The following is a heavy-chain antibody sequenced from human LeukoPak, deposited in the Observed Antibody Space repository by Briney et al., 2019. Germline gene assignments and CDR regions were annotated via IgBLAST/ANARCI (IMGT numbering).Heavy chain of an antibody. CDR1: GFTFSTYA. Sequence: GGSLRLSCAASGFTFSTYAMSWVRQIPGKGLEWVSAISGSDDGTYYADSVKGRFTISRDNAKNSLYLQMNSLRAEDTAVYYCAELGITMIGGVWGKETTVTISS. CDR2: ISGSDDGT. V-gene: IGHV3-23*01. CDR3: AELGITMIGGV. D-gene: IGHD3-10*02. J-gene: IGHJ6*04.